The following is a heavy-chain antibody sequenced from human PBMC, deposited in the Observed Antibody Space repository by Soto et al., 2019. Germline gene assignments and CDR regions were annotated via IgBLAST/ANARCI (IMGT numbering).Heavy chain of an antibody. Sequence: PGGSLRLSCAASGFTVSSNYMSWVRQAPGKGLEWVSVIYSGGSTYYADSVKGRFTISRDNSKNTLYLQMNSLGAEDTAVYYCASHDGPGGYYYYGMDVWGQGTTVTVSS. CDR1: GFTVSSNY. CDR3: ASHDGPGGYYYYGMDV. J-gene: IGHJ6*02. V-gene: IGHV3-53*01. CDR2: IYSGGST. D-gene: IGHD2-8*01.